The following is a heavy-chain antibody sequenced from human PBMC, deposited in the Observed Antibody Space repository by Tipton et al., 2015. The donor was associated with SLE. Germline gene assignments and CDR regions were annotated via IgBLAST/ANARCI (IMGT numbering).Heavy chain of an antibody. J-gene: IGHJ4*02. CDR3: ASTSIRQFADN. CDR1: GGSISSGVYY. V-gene: IGHV4-31*03. CDR2: IYHSGNT. D-gene: IGHD5-24*01. Sequence: TLSLTCTVSGGSISSGVYYWSWIRQHPGKGLEWIGYIYHSGNTYYNPSLKSRATISVDTSKNQVSLELNSVTAADTAVYYCASTSIRQFADNWGQGTQVTVSS.